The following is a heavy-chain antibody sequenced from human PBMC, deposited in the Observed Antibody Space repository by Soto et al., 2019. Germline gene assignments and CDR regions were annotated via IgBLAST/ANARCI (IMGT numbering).Heavy chain of an antibody. D-gene: IGHD3-16*01. CDR3: AHSFDDYVWGTNWFYL. Sequence: SGPTRVNPTQTLRLTCTFSGFSLITTRVAVGWIRQPPGKALEWLALIYWDDDKRYSPSLKSRLTITKDTSKNQVVLTMTNMEPVDTATSSCAHSFDDYVWGTNWFYLCGQGTLVIVSS. J-gene: IGHJ5*02. V-gene: IGHV2-5*02. CDR1: GFSLITTRVA. CDR2: IYWDDDK.